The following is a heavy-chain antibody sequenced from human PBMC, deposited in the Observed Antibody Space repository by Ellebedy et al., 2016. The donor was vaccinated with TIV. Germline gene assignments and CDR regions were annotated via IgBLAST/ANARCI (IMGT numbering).Heavy chain of an antibody. D-gene: IGHD3-3*01. CDR3: ARVSSTMVFWSGYVTYYFDY. CDR1: GGSISSYY. J-gene: IGHJ4*02. CDR2: IYYSGST. V-gene: IGHV4-59*01. Sequence: GSLRLXCTVSGGSISSYYWSWIRQPPGKGLEWIGYIYYSGSTNYNPSLKSRVTISVDTSKNQFSLKLSSVTAADTAVYYCARVSSTMVFWSGYVTYYFDYWGRGTLVTVSS.